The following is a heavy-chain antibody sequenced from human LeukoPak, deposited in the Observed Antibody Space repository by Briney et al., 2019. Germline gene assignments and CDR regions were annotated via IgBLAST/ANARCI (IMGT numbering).Heavy chain of an antibody. Sequence: GGSLRLSCAASGFTFGSYEMNWVRQAPGKGLEWVSYISSSGSTIYYADSVKGRFTISRDNAKNSLYLQMNSLRAEDTAVYYCAREVATDFNWFDPWGQGTLVTVSS. CDR1: GFTFGSYE. CDR2: ISSSGSTI. V-gene: IGHV3-48*03. CDR3: AREVATDFNWFDP. J-gene: IGHJ5*02. D-gene: IGHD5-12*01.